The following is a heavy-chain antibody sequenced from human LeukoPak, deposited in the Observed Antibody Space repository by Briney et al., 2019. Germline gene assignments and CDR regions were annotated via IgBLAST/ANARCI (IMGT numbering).Heavy chain of an antibody. D-gene: IGHD2-15*01. CDR3: VRDHDEGYCSGGSCSGWFDP. CDR2: ISSSSTYI. V-gene: IGHV3-21*01. CDR1: GFSFSSYS. J-gene: IGHJ5*02. Sequence: GGSLRLSCAASGFSFSSYSMNWVRQAPGKGLEWVSSISSSSTYIYYADSVKGRFTISRDNAKNSLYLQMNSLRAEDTAVYYCVRDHDEGYCSGGSCSGWFDPWGQGTLVTVSS.